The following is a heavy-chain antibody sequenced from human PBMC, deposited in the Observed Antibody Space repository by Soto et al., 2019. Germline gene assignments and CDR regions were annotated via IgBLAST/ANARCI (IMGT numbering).Heavy chain of an antibody. J-gene: IGHJ6*02. CDR3: ARGNFGVVPMSYYYYYGMDV. Sequence: SETLSLTCTVSGGSISSGGYYWSWIRQHPGKGLEWIGYIYYSGSTYYNPSLKSRVTISVDTSKNQFSLKLSSVTAADTAVYYCARGNFGVVPMSYYYYYGMDVWGQGTTVTVS. V-gene: IGHV4-31*03. CDR2: IYYSGST. D-gene: IGHD3-3*01. CDR1: GGSISSGGYY.